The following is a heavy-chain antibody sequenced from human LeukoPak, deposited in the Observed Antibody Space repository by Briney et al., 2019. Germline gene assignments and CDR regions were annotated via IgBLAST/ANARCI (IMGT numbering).Heavy chain of an antibody. J-gene: IGHJ4*02. D-gene: IGHD1-26*01. CDR1: GFTFSSYA. V-gene: IGHV3-30-3*01. CDR2: ISYDGSNK. Sequence: GRSLRLSCAASGFTFSSYAMHWVRQAPGKGLEWVALISYDGSNKYYADSVKGRFTISRDNSKNTLYLQMNSLRAEDTAVYYCARAYWDPWGQGTLVTVSS. CDR3: ARAYWDP.